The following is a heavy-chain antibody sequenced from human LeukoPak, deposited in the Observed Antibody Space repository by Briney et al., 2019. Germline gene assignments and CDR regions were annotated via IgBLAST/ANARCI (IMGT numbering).Heavy chain of an antibody. Sequence: PGGSLRLSCAASGFTFSSYSMNWVRQAPGKGLEWVSSISSSSSYIYYADSVKGRFTISRDNAKNSLYLQMNSLRAADTAVDYCARVSAAHYDFWSGLNWFDPWGQGTLVTVSS. D-gene: IGHD3-3*01. CDR2: ISSSSSYI. CDR3: ARVSAAHYDFWSGLNWFDP. CDR1: GFTFSSYS. V-gene: IGHV3-21*01. J-gene: IGHJ5*02.